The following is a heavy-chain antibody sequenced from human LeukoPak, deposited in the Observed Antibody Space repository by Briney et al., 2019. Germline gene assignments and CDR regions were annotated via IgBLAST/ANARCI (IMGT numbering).Heavy chain of an antibody. CDR1: GFMFHDYA. V-gene: IGHV3-43*02. Sequence: PGGCLRLSCAAPGFMFHDYAIHWVRQAPGKGLEWVSLISGDGGSTFYADSVKGRFTISRDNSKNSLYRQMNSLRSDDTALYYCARESESSGWYDYWGQGTLVTVSS. CDR2: ISGDGGST. J-gene: IGHJ4*02. D-gene: IGHD6-19*01. CDR3: ARESESSGWYDY.